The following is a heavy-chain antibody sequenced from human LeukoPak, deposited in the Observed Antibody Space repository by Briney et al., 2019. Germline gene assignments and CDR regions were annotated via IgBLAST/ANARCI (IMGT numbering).Heavy chain of an antibody. Sequence: SETLSLTCAVYGGSFSGYYWSWIRQPPGKGLEWIGEINHSGSTNYNPSLKSRVTISVDTSKNHFSLNLTSVTAADTAVYYCAREGITFSGVIVDDYWGQGILVTVSS. J-gene: IGHJ4*02. D-gene: IGHD3-16*02. CDR1: GGSFSGYY. CDR3: AREGITFSGVIVDDY. CDR2: INHSGST. V-gene: IGHV4-34*01.